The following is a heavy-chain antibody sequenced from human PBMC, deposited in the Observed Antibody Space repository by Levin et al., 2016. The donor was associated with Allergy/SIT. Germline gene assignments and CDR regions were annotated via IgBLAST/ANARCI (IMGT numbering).Heavy chain of an antibody. CDR1: RGSISTTSYY. CDR2: IQYSGTT. Sequence: SETLSLTCTVSRGSISTTSYYWGWIRQPPGKGLEWIGTIQYSGTTNYNPSLKSRVTISLATSRSQFSLRLSSLTAADTAIYYCARLYSTDWHRRDYFDYWGQGTLVTVSP. J-gene: IGHJ4*02. CDR3: ARLYSTDWHRRDYFDY. V-gene: IGHV4-39*07. D-gene: IGHD6-19*01.